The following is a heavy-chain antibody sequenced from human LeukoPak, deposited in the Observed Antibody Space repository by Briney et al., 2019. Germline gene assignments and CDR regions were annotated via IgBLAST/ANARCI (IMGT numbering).Heavy chain of an antibody. CDR3: TRGVAATGARWFDS. J-gene: IGHJ5*01. D-gene: IGHD6-19*01. Sequence: ASVRVSCKASGYTFTLYYLHWARPAPRQELEGMGSINTYDASTTYAQKFQGRVTMTRDTSTSTAYMELSSLRSEDTAVYYCTRGVAATGARWFDSWGQGTLVTVSS. CDR2: INTYDAST. CDR1: GYTFTLYY. V-gene: IGHV1-46*01.